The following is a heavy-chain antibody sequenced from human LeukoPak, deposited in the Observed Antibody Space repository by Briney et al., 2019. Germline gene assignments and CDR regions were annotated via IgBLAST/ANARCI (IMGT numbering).Heavy chain of an antibody. CDR3: ARARYDSSGYYNFDY. Sequence: GGSLRLSCAASGFTFSSYDMHWVRQATGKGLEWVSAIGTAGDTYYPGSVKGRFTISRENAKNSLYLQMNSLRAGDTAVYYCARARYDSSGYYNFDYWGQGTLVTVSS. V-gene: IGHV3-13*01. J-gene: IGHJ4*02. CDR2: IGTAGDT. CDR1: GFTFSSYD. D-gene: IGHD3-22*01.